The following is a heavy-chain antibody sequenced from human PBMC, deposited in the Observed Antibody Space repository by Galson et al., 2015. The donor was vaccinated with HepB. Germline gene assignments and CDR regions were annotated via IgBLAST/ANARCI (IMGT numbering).Heavy chain of an antibody. D-gene: IGHD3-10*01. CDR3: ARVFPVRGVIADYYGMDV. V-gene: IGHV7-4-1*02. CDR2: INTNTGNP. CDR1: GYTFTSYA. J-gene: IGHJ6*02. Sequence: SVKVSCKASGYTFTSYAMNWVRQAPGQGLEWMGWINTNTGNPTYAQGFTGRFVFSLDTSVSTAYLQISSLKAEDTAVYYCARVFPVRGVIADYYGMDVWGQGTTVTVSS.